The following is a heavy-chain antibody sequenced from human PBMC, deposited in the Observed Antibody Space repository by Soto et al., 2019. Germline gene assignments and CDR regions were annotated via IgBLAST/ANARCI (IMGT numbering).Heavy chain of an antibody. CDR2: VSGSGDNT. Sequence: EVQLLESGGGLVQPGGSLRLSCAASGFIFNTFAMSWVRQAPGKGLEWVSVVSGSGDNTYYTDSVKGRFTISRDNSKNMLYLQMNSLRAEDTAVYYCAKDWGYCTNDGCYEYFQDWGQGTLLTVSS. J-gene: IGHJ1*01. D-gene: IGHD2-8*01. CDR3: AKDWGYCTNDGCYEYFQD. V-gene: IGHV3-23*01. CDR1: GFIFNTFA.